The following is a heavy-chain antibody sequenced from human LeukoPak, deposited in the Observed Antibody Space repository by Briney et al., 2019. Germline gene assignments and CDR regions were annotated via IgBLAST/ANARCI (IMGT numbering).Heavy chain of an antibody. CDR3: ARERDQFNTVTKRGTNKGYYFDY. CDR1: GGSISSGGYS. CDR2: IYYSGST. J-gene: IGHJ4*02. V-gene: IGHV4-31*11. D-gene: IGHD4-17*01. Sequence: SETLSLTCAVSGGSISSGGYSWSWIRQPPGKGLEWIGYIYYSGSTYYNPSLKSRVTISVDTSKNQFSLKLSSVTAADTAVYYCARERDQFNTVTKRGTNKGYYFDYWGQGTLVTVSS.